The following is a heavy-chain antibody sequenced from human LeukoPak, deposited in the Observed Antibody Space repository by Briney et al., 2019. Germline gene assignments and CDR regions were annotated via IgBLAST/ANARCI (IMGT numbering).Heavy chain of an antibody. CDR3: AREGFSGGSCDY. V-gene: IGHV1-69*13. CDR1: GGTFSSYD. D-gene: IGHD2-15*01. Sequence: GAPVKVSCKASGGTFSSYDISWVRQAPGQGLEWMGGIIPIFGTANYAQKFQGRVTITADESTSTAYMELSSLRSEDTAVYYCAREGFSGGSCDYWGQGTLVTVSS. CDR2: IIPIFGTA. J-gene: IGHJ4*02.